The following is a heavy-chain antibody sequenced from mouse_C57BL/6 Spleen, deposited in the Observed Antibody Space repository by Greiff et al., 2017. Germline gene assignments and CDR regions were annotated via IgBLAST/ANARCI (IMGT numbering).Heavy chain of an antibody. Sequence: VQLKESGPGLVKPSQSLSLTCSVTGYSITSGYYWNWIRQFPGNKLEWMGYISYDGSNNYNPSLKNRISITRDKSKNQFFLKLNSVTTEDTATYYCARAHTTVVDYYAMDYWGQGTSVTVSS. J-gene: IGHJ4*01. CDR1: GYSITSGYY. V-gene: IGHV3-6*01. D-gene: IGHD1-1*01. CDR3: ARAHTTVVDYYAMDY. CDR2: ISYDGSN.